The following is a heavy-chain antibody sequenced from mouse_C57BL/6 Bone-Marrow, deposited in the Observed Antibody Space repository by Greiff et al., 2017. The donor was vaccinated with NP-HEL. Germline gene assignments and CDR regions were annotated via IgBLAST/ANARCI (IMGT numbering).Heavy chain of an antibody. D-gene: IGHD3-3*01. J-gene: IGHJ3*01. V-gene: IGHV1-76*01. Sequence: VQLQQLGAELVRPGASVKLSCKASGYTFTDYYINWVKQRPGQGLEWIARIYPGSGNTYYNEKFKGKATLTAEKSSSTAYMQLSSLTSEDSAVYFCARGDGCAYWGQGTLVTVSA. CDR2: IYPGSGNT. CDR3: ARGDGCAY. CDR1: GYTFTDYY.